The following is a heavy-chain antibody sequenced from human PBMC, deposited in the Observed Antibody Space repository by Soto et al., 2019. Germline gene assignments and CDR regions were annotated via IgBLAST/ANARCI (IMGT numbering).Heavy chain of an antibody. CDR1: GGSISSYY. CDR2: IYYSGST. CDR3: ARGGSGWYEVNYYYSGMDV. Sequence: PSETLSLTCTVSGGSISSYYWSWIRQPPGKGLEWIGYIYYSGSTNYNPSLKSRVTISVDTSKNQFSLKLSSVTAADTAVYYCARGGSGWYEVNYYYSGMDVWGQGTTVTVSS. D-gene: IGHD6-19*01. J-gene: IGHJ6*02. V-gene: IGHV4-59*01.